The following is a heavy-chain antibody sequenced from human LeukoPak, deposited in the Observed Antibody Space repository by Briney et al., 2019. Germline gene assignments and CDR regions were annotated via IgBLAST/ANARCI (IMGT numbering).Heavy chain of an antibody. CDR2: ISYDGSNK. V-gene: IGHV3-30*18. CDR3: AKDLYGDYARGYGMDV. D-gene: IGHD4-17*01. J-gene: IGHJ6*02. Sequence: AGGSLRLSCAASGFTFSSYGMHWVRQAPGKGLEWVAVISYDGSNKYYADSVKGRFTISRDNSKNTLYLQMNSLRAEDTAVYYCAKDLYGDYARGYGMDVWGQGTTVTVSS. CDR1: GFTFSSYG.